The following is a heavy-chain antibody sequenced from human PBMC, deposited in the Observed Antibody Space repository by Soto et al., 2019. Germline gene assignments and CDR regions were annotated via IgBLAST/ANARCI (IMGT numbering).Heavy chain of an antibody. J-gene: IGHJ4*02. Sequence: QVQLQQSGPGLVKPSQTLSLTCAISGDSVSSNSAAWNWIRQSPSRGLEWLGRTYYRSKWYNNYAVSVKSRITITPDTSKNQFSLQPNSVTPEDTAVYYCAREGSESSGPRYAFDYWGQGTLVTVSS. V-gene: IGHV6-1*01. CDR2: TYYRSKWYN. D-gene: IGHD3-22*01. CDR1: GDSVSSNSAA. CDR3: AREGSESSGPRYAFDY.